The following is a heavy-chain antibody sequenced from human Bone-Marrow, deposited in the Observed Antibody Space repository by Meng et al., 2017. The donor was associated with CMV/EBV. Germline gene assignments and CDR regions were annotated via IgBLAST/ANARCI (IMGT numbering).Heavy chain of an antibody. CDR2: ISSSSSYI. CDR3: ARDSPRTSYCSSTSCYFDY. D-gene: IGHD2-2*01. Sequence: GESLKIFFAASGFTFSSYSMNWVRQAPGKGLEWVSSISSSSSYIYYADSVKGRFTISRDNAKNSLSLQMNSLRAEDKAVYYCARDSPRTSYCSSTSCYFDYWGQGTLVTVSS. J-gene: IGHJ4*02. V-gene: IGHV3-21*01. CDR1: GFTFSSYS.